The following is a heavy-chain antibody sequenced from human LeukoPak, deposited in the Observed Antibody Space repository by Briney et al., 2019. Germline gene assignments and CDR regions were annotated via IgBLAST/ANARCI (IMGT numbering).Heavy chain of an antibody. J-gene: IGHJ4*02. V-gene: IGHV1-2*02. D-gene: IGHD3-22*01. CDR2: INPNSGDT. CDR3: ARGTYYDSSGYSGVRLFDY. CDR1: GYTFTAYY. Sequence: ASVKVSCKASGYTFTAYYMHWVREAPGQGLEWMGWINPNSGDTNYSQKFQGRVTMTSDASISTAYMELNSLRSDDTAVYYCARGTYYDSSGYSGVRLFDYWGQGTLLTVSS.